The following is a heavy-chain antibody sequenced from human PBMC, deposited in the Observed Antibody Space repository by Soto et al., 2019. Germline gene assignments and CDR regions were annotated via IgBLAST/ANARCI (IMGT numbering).Heavy chain of an antibody. CDR3: AREIAAAGTSPYFQH. Sequence: SVKVSCKASGGTFSSYAISWVRQAPGQGLEWMGGIIPIFGTANYAQKFQGRVTITADKSTSTAYMELSSLRSEDTAVYYCAREIAAAGTSPYFQHWGQGTLVTVSS. V-gene: IGHV1-69*06. CDR1: GGTFSSYA. D-gene: IGHD6-13*01. J-gene: IGHJ1*01. CDR2: IIPIFGTA.